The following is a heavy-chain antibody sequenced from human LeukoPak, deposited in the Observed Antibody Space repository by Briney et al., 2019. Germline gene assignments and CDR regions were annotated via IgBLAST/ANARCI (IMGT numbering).Heavy chain of an antibody. Sequence: PGGSLRLSCTVSGFTVSSNSMSWVRQAPGKGLEWVSFIYSDNTHYSDSVKGRFTISRDNSKNTLYLQMNSLRAEDTAVYYCAKGPLDYIHGTQYFDYWGRGTLVTVSS. V-gene: IGHV3-53*01. CDR3: AKGPLDYIHGTQYFDY. CDR1: GFTVSSNS. J-gene: IGHJ4*02. CDR2: IYSDNT. D-gene: IGHD4-11*01.